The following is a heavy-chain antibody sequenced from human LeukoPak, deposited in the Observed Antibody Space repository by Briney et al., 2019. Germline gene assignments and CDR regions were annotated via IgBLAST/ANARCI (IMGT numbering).Heavy chain of an antibody. J-gene: IGHJ4*02. Sequence: KSGGSLRLSCAASGFTFSNAWMSWVRQAPGKTLEWVGRIKSKTDGGTTDYAAHVKGRFTISRDDSKNTLYLQMNSLKTEDTAVYYCLRDWYGSGSYWQIRESYFDYWGQGTLVTVSS. CDR1: GFTFSNAW. V-gene: IGHV3-15*01. CDR2: IKSKTDGGTT. D-gene: IGHD3-10*01. CDR3: LRDWYGSGSYWQIRESYFDY.